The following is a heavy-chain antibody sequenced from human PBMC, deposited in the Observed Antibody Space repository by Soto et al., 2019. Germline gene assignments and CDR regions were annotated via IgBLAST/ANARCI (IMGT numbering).Heavy chain of an antibody. J-gene: IGHJ6*02. CDR3: AKDGKAGYGMDV. D-gene: IGHD1-26*01. V-gene: IGHV3-30*18. Sequence: QVQLVESGGGVVQPGRSLRLSCAASGFTFSSYGMHWFRQAPGKGLEWVAVISYDGGSKYYADSVKGRLTISRDNPKNTLYLQMNSLRAEDTAVYYCAKDGKAGYGMDVWGQGTTVTVSS. CDR1: GFTFSSYG. CDR2: ISYDGGSK.